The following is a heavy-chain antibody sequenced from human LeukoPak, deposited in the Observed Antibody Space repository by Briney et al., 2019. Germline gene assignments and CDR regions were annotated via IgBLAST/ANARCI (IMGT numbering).Heavy chain of an antibody. CDR3: ARGLRRRSFGDY. D-gene: IGHD3-16*01. CDR1: GGPFSGYY. V-gene: IGHV4-34*01. J-gene: IGHJ4*02. Sequence: SETLSLTCAVYGGPFSGYYWSWIRQPPGKGLEWIGEINHSGSTNYNPSLKSRVTISVDTSKNQFPLKLSSVTAADTAVYYCARGLRRRSFGDYWGQGTLVTVSS. CDR2: INHSGST.